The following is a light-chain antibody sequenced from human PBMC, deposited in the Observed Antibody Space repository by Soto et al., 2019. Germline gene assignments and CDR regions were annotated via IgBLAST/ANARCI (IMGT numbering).Light chain of an antibody. CDR1: SSDVGAYYS. CDR2: GVT. CDR3: SSYTSGSSHYV. J-gene: IGLJ1*01. V-gene: IGLV2-14*01. Sequence: QSALTQPASVSGSPGQSITISCTGTSSDVGAYYSVSWYQHHPGKAPKLILYGVTNRPSGVSNRFSGSKSGNTASLTISGLQAEDEADYHCSSYTSGSSHYVFGTGTKLTVL.